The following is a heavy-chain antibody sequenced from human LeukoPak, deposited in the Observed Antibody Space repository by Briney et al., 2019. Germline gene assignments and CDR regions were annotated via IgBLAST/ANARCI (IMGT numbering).Heavy chain of an antibody. CDR3: ARAYSSGWYPDY. D-gene: IGHD6-19*01. CDR2: INHSGST. Sequence: SETLSLTCAVYGGSFSGYYWSWIRQPPGKGLEWIGEINHSGSTNYNPSLKSRVTISVDTSKNQFSLKLSSVTAADTAVYYCARAYSSGWYPDYWGQGTLVTVSS. V-gene: IGHV4-34*01. CDR1: GGSFSGYY. J-gene: IGHJ4*02.